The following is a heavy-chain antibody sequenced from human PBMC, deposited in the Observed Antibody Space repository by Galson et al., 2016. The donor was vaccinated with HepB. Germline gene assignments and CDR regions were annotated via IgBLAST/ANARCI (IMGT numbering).Heavy chain of an antibody. CDR3: ASYPGYFPGN. J-gene: IGHJ4*02. V-gene: IGHV3-48*03. CDR2: ISSSGNTI. CDR1: GFTFSSYE. D-gene: IGHD3-9*01. Sequence: SLRLSCAASGFTFSSYEMNWVRQAPGKGLEWVSYISSSGNTIYYADSVKGRFTISRDNAKNSLYLQMNRLRAADTAVYYCASYPGYFPGNWGQGTLVTV.